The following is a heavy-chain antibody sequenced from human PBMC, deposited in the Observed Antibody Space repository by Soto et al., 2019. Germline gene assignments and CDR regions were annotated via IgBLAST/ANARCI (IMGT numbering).Heavy chain of an antibody. J-gene: IGHJ5*02. D-gene: IGHD1-26*01. CDR1: GFTFSSYS. Sequence: GGSLRLSCAASGFTFSSYSMNWVRQAPGKGLEWVSSISSSSSYIYYADSVKGRFTISRDNAKNSLYLQMNSLRAEVTAVYYCARDMHAGFTHYFDPWGQGTLVTVSS. CDR3: ARDMHAGFTHYFDP. CDR2: ISSSSSYI. V-gene: IGHV3-21*01.